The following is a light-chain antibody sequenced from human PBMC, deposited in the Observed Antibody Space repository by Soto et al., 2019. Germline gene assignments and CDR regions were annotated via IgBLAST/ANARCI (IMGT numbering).Light chain of an antibody. CDR3: CSHRGYISFYV. V-gene: IGLV2-14*01. CDR1: SSDVGGYNF. Sequence: QSVLTQPASVSGSPGQSVTISCTGTSSDVGGYNFVSWYRQLPGEAPKLIISEVSNRPSGVSNRFSGSKSGNTASLTISGLQAEDEADYYCCSHRGYISFYVFGTGTKLTVL. J-gene: IGLJ1*01. CDR2: EVS.